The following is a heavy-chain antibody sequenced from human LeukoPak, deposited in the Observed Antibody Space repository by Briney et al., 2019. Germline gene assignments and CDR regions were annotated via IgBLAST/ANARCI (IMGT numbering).Heavy chain of an antibody. Sequence: PGGSLRLSCAASGFTFSSYAMSWVRQAPGKGLVWVSRINSDGSSTSYADSVKGRFTISRDNAKNTLYLQMNSLRAEDTAVYYCARGGDIVVVPAAMDYYYGMDVWGQGTTVTVSS. CDR2: INSDGSST. CDR1: GFTFSSYA. CDR3: ARGGDIVVVPAAMDYYYGMDV. J-gene: IGHJ6*02. D-gene: IGHD2-2*01. V-gene: IGHV3-74*01.